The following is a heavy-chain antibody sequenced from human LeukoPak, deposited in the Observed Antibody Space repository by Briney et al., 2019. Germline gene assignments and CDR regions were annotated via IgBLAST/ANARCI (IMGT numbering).Heavy chain of an antibody. D-gene: IGHD3-22*01. J-gene: IGHJ4*02. CDR1: GGTFRNYA. CDR2: IIPIFGTA. Sequence: GASVKVSCKASGGTFRNYAISWVRQAPGQGLEWMGGIIPIFGTANYAQKFQGRVTVTTDESTSTAYMELSSLRSEDTAVYYCARADYYDRSGYYYDFDYRGQGTQVTVSS. CDR3: ARADYYDRSGYYYDFDY. V-gene: IGHV1-69*05.